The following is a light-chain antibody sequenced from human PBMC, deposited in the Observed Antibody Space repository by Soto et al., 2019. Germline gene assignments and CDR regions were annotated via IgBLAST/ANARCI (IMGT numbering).Light chain of an antibody. J-gene: IGLJ2*01. CDR1: SSNIGSNT. CDR3: AAWDDSLNGRGV. CDR2: SNN. V-gene: IGLV1-44*01. Sequence: QAVVTQPPSASGTPGQRVIISCSGSSSNIGSNTVNWYQHLPGTAPKLLIYSNNQRPSGVPDRFSGSKSGTSASLAISGLQSEDEADYYCAAWDDSLNGRGVFGGGTKLTVL.